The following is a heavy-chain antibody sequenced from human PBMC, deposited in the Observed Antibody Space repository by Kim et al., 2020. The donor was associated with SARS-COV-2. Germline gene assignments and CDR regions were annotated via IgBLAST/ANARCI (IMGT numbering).Heavy chain of an antibody. J-gene: IGHJ6*03. Sequence: ASVNVSCKASGYTFTSYDINWVRQATGQGLEWMGWMNPNSGNTGYAQKFQGRVTMTRNTSISTAYMELSSLRSEDTAVYYCAGLGWGYSSSWFGYYYYMDVWGKGTTVTVSS. CDR2: MNPNSGNT. D-gene: IGHD6-13*01. CDR3: AGLGWGYSSSWFGYYYYMDV. V-gene: IGHV1-8*01. CDR1: GYTFTSYD.